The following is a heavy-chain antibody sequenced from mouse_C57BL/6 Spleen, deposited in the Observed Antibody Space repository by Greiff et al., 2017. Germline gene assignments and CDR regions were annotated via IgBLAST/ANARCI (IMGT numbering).Heavy chain of an antibody. CDR2: IYPGSGNT. Sequence: QVQLQQSGAELVRPGASVKLSCKASGYTFTDYYINWVKQRPGQGLEWIARIYPGSGNTYYNEKFKGKATLTAEKSSSTAYMQLSSLTSEDSAVYFCARNMYDGYYVGVDVWGTGTTGTVSS. CDR3: ARNMYDGYYVGVDV. D-gene: IGHD2-3*01. J-gene: IGHJ1*03. V-gene: IGHV1-76*01. CDR1: GYTFTDYY.